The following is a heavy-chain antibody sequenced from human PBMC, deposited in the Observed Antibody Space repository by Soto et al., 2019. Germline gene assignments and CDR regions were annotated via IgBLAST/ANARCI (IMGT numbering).Heavy chain of an antibody. Sequence: SETLSLTCAVYGGSFSGYYWSWIRQPPGKGLEWIGEINHSGSTNYNPSLKSRVTISGDTSKNQFSLKLSSVTAADTAVYYCARSFYGDYSPDYWGQGTLVTVSS. D-gene: IGHD4-17*01. J-gene: IGHJ4*02. CDR3: ARSFYGDYSPDY. V-gene: IGHV4-34*01. CDR2: INHSGST. CDR1: GGSFSGYY.